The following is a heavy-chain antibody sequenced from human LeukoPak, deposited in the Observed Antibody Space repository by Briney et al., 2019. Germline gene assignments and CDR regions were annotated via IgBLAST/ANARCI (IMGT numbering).Heavy chain of an antibody. Sequence: GGSLRLSCAVSGFTFSSYGMHWVRQAPGKGLEWVAVISYDGSNKYYADSVKGRFTISRDNSKNTLYLQMNSLRAEDTAVYYCARAYSGSSDDAFDIWGQGTMVTVSS. CDR1: GFTFSSYG. J-gene: IGHJ3*02. D-gene: IGHD1-26*01. CDR2: ISYDGSNK. V-gene: IGHV3-30*03. CDR3: ARAYSGSSDDAFDI.